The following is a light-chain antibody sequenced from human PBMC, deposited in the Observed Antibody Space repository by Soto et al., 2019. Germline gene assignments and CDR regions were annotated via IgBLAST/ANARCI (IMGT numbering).Light chain of an antibody. Sequence: EIVLTQSPGTLSLSPGERATLSCRASQSVSSTYLAWYQQKSGQAPRLLIYGASHRATGIPDRFSGSGSGTDFTLTISRLEPEDVAVYYCQQYGGSRWTFGQGTRV. CDR1: QSVSSTY. J-gene: IGKJ1*01. CDR2: GAS. CDR3: QQYGGSRWT. V-gene: IGKV3-20*01.